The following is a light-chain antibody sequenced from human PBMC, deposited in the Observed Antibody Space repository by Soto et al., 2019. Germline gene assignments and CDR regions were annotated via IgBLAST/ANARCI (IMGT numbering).Light chain of an antibody. Sequence: DIVMTQSPFSLSVTPGEPASISCRSSQTLLHSNGQSCLDCYLLKPGQSPQLLIHLGSVRASGVPDRFSGSGSGTDFTLRISKVEAEDVGVYYCMQALQSPPTFGGGTQVEIK. J-gene: IGKJ4*01. CDR3: MQALQSPPT. CDR2: LGS. V-gene: IGKV2-28*01. CDR1: QTLLHSNGQSC.